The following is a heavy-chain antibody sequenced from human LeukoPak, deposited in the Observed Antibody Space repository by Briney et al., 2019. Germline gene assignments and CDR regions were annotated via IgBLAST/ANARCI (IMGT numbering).Heavy chain of an antibody. CDR2: ITDSGFTT. CDR1: GFTFSSYA. J-gene: IGHJ4*02. V-gene: IGHV3-23*01. Sequence: PGGSLRLSCAASGFTFSSYAISWVRQAPGKGLEWVSGITDSGFTTFYANSVKGRFTISRDNSKNTLYLQMNSLRAEDTAVYYCANAGVCSSTTCYNPFDHWGQGTLVTVSS. D-gene: IGHD2-2*02. CDR3: ANAGVCSSTTCYNPFDH.